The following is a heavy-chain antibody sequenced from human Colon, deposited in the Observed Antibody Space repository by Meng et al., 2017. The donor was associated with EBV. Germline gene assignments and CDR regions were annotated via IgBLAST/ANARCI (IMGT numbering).Heavy chain of an antibody. CDR2: VYHTGST. CDR3: ARVWQSLTAFFDS. J-gene: IGHJ4*02. Sequence: QGHLNESGPGLWKPLGDLSLHCAVSGGPISSSHWWNWVRQPPRKGLEWIGEVYHTGSTKYNPSLKSRLTISVDKSKNQFSLNLTSVTAADTAVYYCARVWQSLTAFFDSWGQGTLVTAPQ. CDR1: GGPISSSHW. V-gene: IGHV4-4*02. D-gene: IGHD2-21*01.